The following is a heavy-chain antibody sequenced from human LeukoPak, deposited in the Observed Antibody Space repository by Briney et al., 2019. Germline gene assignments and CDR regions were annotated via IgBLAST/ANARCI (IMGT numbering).Heavy chain of an antibody. CDR1: GFTFSSYA. V-gene: IGHV3-30-3*01. D-gene: IGHD2-8*01. CDR2: ISYDGSNK. Sequence: GGPLRLSCAASGFTFSSYAMHWVRQAPGKGLEWVAVISYDGSNKYYADPVKGRFTISRDNSKNTLYLQMNSLRAEDTAVYYCARDSLMVYAMENYFDYWGQGTLVTVSS. J-gene: IGHJ4*02. CDR3: ARDSLMVYAMENYFDY.